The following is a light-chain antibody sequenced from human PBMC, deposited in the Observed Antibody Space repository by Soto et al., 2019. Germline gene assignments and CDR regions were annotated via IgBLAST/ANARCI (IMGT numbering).Light chain of an antibody. CDR3: QHYNSYSEA. V-gene: IGKV1-5*03. CDR1: QTISSW. Sequence: DVEMTQSPSTLSGSVGDRVTSTCRASQTISSWLAWYQQKPGKAPKLLIYKASTLKSGVPSRFSGSGSGTEFTLTISSLQPDDFATYYCQHYNSYSEAFGQGTNVDIK. CDR2: KAS. J-gene: IGKJ1*01.